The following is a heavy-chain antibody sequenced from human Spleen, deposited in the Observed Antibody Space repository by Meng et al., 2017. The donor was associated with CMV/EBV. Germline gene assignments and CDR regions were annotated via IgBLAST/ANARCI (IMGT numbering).Heavy chain of an antibody. V-gene: IGHV1-46*01. CDR1: GYTFTSYF. Sequence: ASVKVSCKTSGYTFTSYFMHWVRQAPGQGLEWMGMINPTGGSTTYAQNFQGRVTMTSDTSTSTVYMELSSLRSEDTAVYNGAREHPPYEFWSGYGMDVWGQGTTVTVS. D-gene: IGHD3-3*01. CDR3: AREHPPYEFWSGYGMDV. CDR2: INPTGGST. J-gene: IGHJ6*02.